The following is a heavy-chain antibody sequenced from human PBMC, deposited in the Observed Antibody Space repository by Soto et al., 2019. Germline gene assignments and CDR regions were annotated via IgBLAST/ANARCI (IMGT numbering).Heavy chain of an antibody. CDR2: IYHSGST. V-gene: IGHV4-4*02. J-gene: IGHJ6*02. D-gene: IGHD3-10*01. Sequence: QVQLQESGPGLVKPSGTLSLTCAVSGGSISSSNWWSWVRQPPGKGLEWIGEIYHSGSTNYNPSLRSRVTISVAKSKTQFSLKLSSVTAADTAGYYCGQGGSGVEGGMDVWGQGTTVTVSS. CDR1: GGSISSSNW. CDR3: GQGGSGVEGGMDV.